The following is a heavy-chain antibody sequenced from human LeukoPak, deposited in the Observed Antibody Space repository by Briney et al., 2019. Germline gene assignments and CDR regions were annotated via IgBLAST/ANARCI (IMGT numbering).Heavy chain of an antibody. CDR1: GFTFSSYA. D-gene: IGHD3-10*01. Sequence: PGGSLRLSCAASGFTFSSYAMSWVRQAPGKGLEWVSAISGSGGSTYYADSVKGRFTVSRDNSKNTLHLQVNSLRAEDTAVYYCAKDFLYNVVDYWGQGTLVAVSS. CDR2: ISGSGGST. V-gene: IGHV3-23*01. J-gene: IGHJ4*02. CDR3: AKDFLYNVVDY.